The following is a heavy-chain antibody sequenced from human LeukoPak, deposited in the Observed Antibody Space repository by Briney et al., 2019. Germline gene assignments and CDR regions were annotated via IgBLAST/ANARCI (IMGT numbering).Heavy chain of an antibody. CDR2: LKQDGSQE. CDR1: GFNFTSSW. D-gene: IGHD4-23*01. Sequence: GGSLRLSCAASGFNFTSSWMSWVRQAPGKGLEWVASLKQDGSQENYMDSVKGRFTISRDNAKNSLYLLVDSLRAEDTAVYYCVRDGAPRWAFDIWGQGTMVTVSS. J-gene: IGHJ3*02. V-gene: IGHV3-7*01. CDR3: VRDGAPRWAFDI.